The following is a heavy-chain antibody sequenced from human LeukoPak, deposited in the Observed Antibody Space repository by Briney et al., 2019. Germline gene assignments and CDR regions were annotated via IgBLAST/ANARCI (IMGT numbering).Heavy chain of an antibody. D-gene: IGHD3-10*01. Sequence: PSETLSLTCTVSGGSISSNSYYWGWIRQPPGKGLEWIGSIYYSGSTYYNPSLKSRVTISVDTSKNQFSLKLSSVTAADTAVYYCASGSRSVSQYNWFDPWGQGTLVTVSS. V-gene: IGHV4-39*01. CDR2: IYYSGST. J-gene: IGHJ5*02. CDR3: ASGSRSVSQYNWFDP. CDR1: GGSISSNSYY.